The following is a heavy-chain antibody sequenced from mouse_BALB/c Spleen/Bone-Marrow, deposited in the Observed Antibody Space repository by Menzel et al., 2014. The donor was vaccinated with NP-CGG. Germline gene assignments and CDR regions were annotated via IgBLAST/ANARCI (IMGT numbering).Heavy chain of an antibody. CDR2: IGIGGST. CDR1: GFSLTDYG. J-gene: IGHJ2*01. D-gene: IGHD1-1*01. CDR3: ARASYYYGSGYDY. Sequence: VMLVESGPGLVAPSQRLSITCTVSGFSLTDYGVHWVRQPPGKGLEWLGIIGIGGSTNYNSALMSRLSIDKDNSKSQVFLKINSLQADDTAMYYCARASYYYGSGYDYWGQGTTLTVSS. V-gene: IGHV2-9*02.